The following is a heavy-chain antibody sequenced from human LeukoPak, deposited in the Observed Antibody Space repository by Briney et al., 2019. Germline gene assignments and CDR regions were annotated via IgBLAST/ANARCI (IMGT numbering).Heavy chain of an antibody. J-gene: IGHJ4*02. Sequence: SVKVSCKASGGTFSSYAISWVRQAPGQGLEWMGGIIPIFGTANYAQKFQGRVTMTRDTSTSTVYMELSSLRSEDTAVYYCASRYSYDGGNFDYWGQGTLVTVSS. CDR1: GGTFSSYA. V-gene: IGHV1-69*05. CDR2: IIPIFGTA. CDR3: ASRYSYDGGNFDY. D-gene: IGHD5-18*01.